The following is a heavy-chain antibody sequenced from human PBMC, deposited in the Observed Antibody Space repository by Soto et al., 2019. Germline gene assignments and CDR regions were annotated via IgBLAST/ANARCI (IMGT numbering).Heavy chain of an antibody. D-gene: IGHD2-2*01. CDR3: TRVKPAASDY. J-gene: IGHJ4*02. CDR2: INPDGSEQ. V-gene: IGHV3-7*01. Sequence: EVQLVEAGGGLVQPGGSLRVSCAASGFTFSTYYMNWVRQAPGKGLERVAAINPDGSEQYYLDSVKGRFTISRDNAKNSLYLQMNSLRAEDTALYYCTRVKPAASDYWGQGTPVTVSS. CDR1: GFTFSTYY.